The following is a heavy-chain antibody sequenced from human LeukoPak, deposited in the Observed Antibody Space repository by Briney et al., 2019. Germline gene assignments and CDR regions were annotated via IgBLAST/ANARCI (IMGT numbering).Heavy chain of an antibody. J-gene: IGHJ4*02. Sequence: GGSLRLSCAASGFTFSSYAMSWLRQAPGKGLEWVSAISGSGGSTYYADSVKGRFTISRDNSKNTLYLQMNSLRAEDTAVYYCAKVGGYSYGFDYWGQGTLVTVSS. CDR3: AKVGGYSYGFDY. V-gene: IGHV3-23*01. CDR2: ISGSGGST. D-gene: IGHD5-18*01. CDR1: GFTFSSYA.